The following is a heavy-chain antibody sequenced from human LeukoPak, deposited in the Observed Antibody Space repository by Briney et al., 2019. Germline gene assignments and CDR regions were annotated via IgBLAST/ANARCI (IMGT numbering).Heavy chain of an antibody. CDR1: GFTFSSYS. CDR3: ARARTTRGFDY. D-gene: IGHD4-17*01. J-gene: IGHJ4*01. V-gene: IGHV3-21*01. CDR2: ISSSSSYI. Sequence: GGSLRLSCAASGFTFSSYSMNWVRQAPGKGLERVSSISSSSSYIYYADSVKGRFTISRDNSKNTLYLQMNSLRAEDTAVYYCARARTTRGFDYWGQGTLVTVSS.